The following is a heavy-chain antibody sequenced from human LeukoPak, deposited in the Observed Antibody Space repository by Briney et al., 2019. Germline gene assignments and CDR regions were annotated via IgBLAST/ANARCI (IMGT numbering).Heavy chain of an antibody. Sequence: GRSLRLSCAASGFTFSSYGMHWVRQAPGKGLEWVAVISYDGSNKYYADSVKGRFTISRDNSKNTLYLQMNSLRAEDTAVYYCAKDLSYWGQGTLGTVSS. CDR1: GFTFSSYG. J-gene: IGHJ4*02. V-gene: IGHV3-30*18. CDR3: AKDLSY. CDR2: ISYDGSNK.